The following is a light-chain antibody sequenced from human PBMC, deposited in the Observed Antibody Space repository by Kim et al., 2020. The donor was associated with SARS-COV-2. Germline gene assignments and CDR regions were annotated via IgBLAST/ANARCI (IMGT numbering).Light chain of an antibody. J-gene: IGKJ1*01. V-gene: IGKV1-5*01. CDR3: HQYRSYPRT. Sequence: ASVEDRVTITCRASQSISSSLAWYQQKPGKAPTLLISDASRLQSGVPSRFSGSGSGTEFTLTISSLQPDDFATYYCHQYRSYPRTFGQGTKVDIK. CDR1: QSISSS. CDR2: DAS.